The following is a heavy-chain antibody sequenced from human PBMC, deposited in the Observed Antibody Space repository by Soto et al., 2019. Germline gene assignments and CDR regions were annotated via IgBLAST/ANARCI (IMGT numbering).Heavy chain of an antibody. CDR1: GFNFRIYA. Sequence: EVQLLESGGGLAQAGGSLRLSCAASGFNFRIYAMNWVRQAPGKGLEWVSVMVGDGSSWDYADSVRGRFTISRDNSKNTLYLQMNSLIAEDTAVYYCAKDLRPDGRYDLDYWGQGTLVTVSS. CDR2: MVGDGSSW. D-gene: IGHD1-26*01. J-gene: IGHJ4*02. CDR3: AKDLRPDGRYDLDY. V-gene: IGHV3-23*01.